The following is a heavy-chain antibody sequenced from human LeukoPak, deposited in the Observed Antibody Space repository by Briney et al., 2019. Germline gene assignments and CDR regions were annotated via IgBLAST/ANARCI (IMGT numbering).Heavy chain of an antibody. CDR1: GFTFSSYA. J-gene: IGHJ4*02. CDR2: ISESGAIT. V-gene: IGHV3-23*01. CDR3: AKENWVYNWKYDSSGSGINY. Sequence: GGSLRLSCAASGFTFSSYAMNWVRQAPGKGLKWVSVISESGAITHYADSVKGRFTISRDNSKNTLFLQMNSLRVEDTAVYYCAKENWVYNWKYDSSGSGINYWGQGTLVTVSS. D-gene: IGHD3-22*01.